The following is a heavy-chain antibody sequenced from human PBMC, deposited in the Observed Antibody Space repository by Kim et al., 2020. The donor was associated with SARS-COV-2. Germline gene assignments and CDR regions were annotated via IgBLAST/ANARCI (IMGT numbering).Heavy chain of an antibody. D-gene: IGHD3-3*01. CDR1: GFTFSSYG. CDR2: ISYDGSNK. CDR3: AKDIGGAIFGVVIAIY. V-gene: IGHV3-30*18. J-gene: IGHJ4*02. Sequence: GGSLRLSCAASGFTFSSYGMHWVRQAPGKGLEWVAVISYDGSNKYYADSVKGRFTISRDNSKNTLYLQMNSLRAEDTAVYYCAKDIGGAIFGVVIAIYWGQGTLVTVSS.